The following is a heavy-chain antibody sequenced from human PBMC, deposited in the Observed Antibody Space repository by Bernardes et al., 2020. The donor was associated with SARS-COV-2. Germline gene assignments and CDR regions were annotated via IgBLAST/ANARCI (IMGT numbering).Heavy chain of an antibody. CDR1: GGSISSGGYY. CDR2: IYYSGST. D-gene: IGHD5-12*01. CDR3: ARCRDGYKHDP. Sequence: SETLSLTCTVSGGSISSGGYYWSWIRQHPGKGLEWIGYIYYSGSTYYNPSLKSRVTISLDTSKNQFSLKLSSLTAADTALYYCARCRDGYKHDPWGQGTLVTVSS. J-gene: IGHJ5*02. V-gene: IGHV4-31*03.